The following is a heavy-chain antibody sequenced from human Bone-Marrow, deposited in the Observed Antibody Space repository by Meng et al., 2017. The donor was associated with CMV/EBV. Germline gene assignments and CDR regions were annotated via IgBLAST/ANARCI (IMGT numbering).Heavy chain of an antibody. V-gene: IGHV3-53*01. CDR2: IYSGGST. D-gene: IGHD6-19*01. CDR3: ARGGSGWYGGVFDY. CDR1: GFSVSSNY. J-gene: IGHJ4*02. Sequence: GASLKISCAASGFSVSSNYMSWVRQAPGKGLEWVSVIYSGGSTYYTDSVKGRFTLSRDNSKNTLYLQMNSLRAEDTAVYYCARGGSGWYGGVFDYWGQGTLVTVSS.